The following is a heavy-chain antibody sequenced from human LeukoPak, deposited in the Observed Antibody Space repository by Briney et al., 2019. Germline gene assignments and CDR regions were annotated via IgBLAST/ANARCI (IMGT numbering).Heavy chain of an antibody. CDR2: IYPGDSDT. V-gene: IGHV5-51*01. CDR1: GYRFISYW. J-gene: IGHJ3*02. CDR3: AIPSYYYDSSGYYYGHAFDI. D-gene: IGHD3-22*01. Sequence: GESLKISCKGSGYRFISYWIGWVRQMPGKGLEWMGIIYPGDSDTRYSPSFQGQVTISADKSISTAYPQWSSLKASDTAMYYCAIPSYYYDSSGYYYGHAFDIWGQGTMVTVSS.